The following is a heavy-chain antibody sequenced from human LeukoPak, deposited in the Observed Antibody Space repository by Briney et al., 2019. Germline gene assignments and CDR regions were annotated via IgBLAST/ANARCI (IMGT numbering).Heavy chain of an antibody. V-gene: IGHV3-33*08. J-gene: IGHJ4*02. CDR2: IWYDGSNK. Sequence: PGGSLRLSCAASGFTFSSHGIHWVRQAPGKGLEWVALIWYDGSNKYYTDSVKGRLTISRDNSKNTLYLQMNSLRAEDTAIYYCAREGPRGNSQFDYWGQGTLVTVSS. D-gene: IGHD2/OR15-2a*01. CDR3: AREGPRGNSQFDY. CDR1: GFTFSSHG.